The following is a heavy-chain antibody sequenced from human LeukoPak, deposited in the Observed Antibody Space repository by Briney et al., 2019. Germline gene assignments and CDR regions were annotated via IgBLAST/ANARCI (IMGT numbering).Heavy chain of an antibody. V-gene: IGHV3-21*01. CDR3: ARDSILWGYGFDY. CDR2: ISSSSSYI. D-gene: IGHD3-3*01. J-gene: IGHJ4*02. Sequence: PGGSLRLSCAASGFTFSSYSMNWVRQAPGKGLEWVSSISSSSSYIYYADSVKGRFTISRDNAKNSLYLQMNSLRAEDTAVYYCARDSILWGYGFDYWGQGTLVTVSS. CDR1: GFTFSSYS.